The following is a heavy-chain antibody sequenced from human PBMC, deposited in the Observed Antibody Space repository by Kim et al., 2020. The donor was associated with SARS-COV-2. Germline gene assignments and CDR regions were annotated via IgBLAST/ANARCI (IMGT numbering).Heavy chain of an antibody. D-gene: IGHD3-22*01. CDR3: ARMSTPHHYDSSGYNWYFDL. V-gene: IGHV7-4-1*02. CDR1: GYTFTSYA. J-gene: IGHJ2*01. CDR2: INTNTGNP. Sequence: ASVKVSCKASGYTFTSYAMNWVRQAPGQGLEWMGWINTNTGNPTYAQGFTGRFVFSLDTSVSTAYLQISSLKAEDTAVYYCARMSTPHHYDSSGYNWYFDLRGRGTLVTVST.